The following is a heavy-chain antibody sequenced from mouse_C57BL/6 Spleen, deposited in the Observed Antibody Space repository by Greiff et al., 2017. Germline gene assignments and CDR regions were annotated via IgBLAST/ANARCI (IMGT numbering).Heavy chain of an antibody. D-gene: IGHD2-2*01. J-gene: IGHJ4*01. V-gene: IGHV1-64*01. CDR1: GYTFTSYW. Sequence: VQLQQPGAELVKPGASVKLSCKASGYTFTSYWMHWVKQRPGQGLEWIGMIHPNSGSTNYNEKFKSKATLTVDKSSSTAYMQLSSLTSKDAAVYYCARAGMVTTEEYYAMDYWGQGTSVTVSS. CDR3: ARAGMVTTEEYYAMDY. CDR2: IHPNSGST.